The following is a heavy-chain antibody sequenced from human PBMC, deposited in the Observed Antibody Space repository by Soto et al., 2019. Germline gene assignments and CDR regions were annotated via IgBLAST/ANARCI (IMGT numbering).Heavy chain of an antibody. V-gene: IGHV3-23*01. CDR1: GFTFSSYA. CDR2: ISGSGGST. Sequence: GGSLRLSCAASGFTFSSYAMSWVRQAPGKGLEWVSAISGSGGSTYYADSVKGRFTISRDNSKNTLYLQMNSLRAEETAVYYWAKDYILEWLLPAPFDLWGRGTLVTVSS. CDR3: AKDYILEWLLPAPFDL. J-gene: IGHJ2*01. D-gene: IGHD3-3*01.